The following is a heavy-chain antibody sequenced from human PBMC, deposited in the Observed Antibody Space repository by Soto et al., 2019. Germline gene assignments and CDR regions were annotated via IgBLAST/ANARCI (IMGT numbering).Heavy chain of an antibody. Sequence: QVQLVQSGAEVKKPGASVQVSCKASGLAFPIDDIIWVRQTIGQGLEFMGWMNPSGRNTAYTQKFQGRATYTWNTPTNTAYMDLSGLRSEDTAVYYCARYRTKVPVAFDVWGQGTMVTVSS. V-gene: IGHV1-8*01. CDR1: GLAFPIDD. CDR3: ARYRTKVPVAFDV. CDR2: MNPSGRNT. J-gene: IGHJ3*01. D-gene: IGHD3-16*02.